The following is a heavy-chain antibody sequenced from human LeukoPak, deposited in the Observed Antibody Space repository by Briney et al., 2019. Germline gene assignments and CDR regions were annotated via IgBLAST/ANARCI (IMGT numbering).Heavy chain of an antibody. D-gene: IGHD6-19*01. CDR1: GFTFSSYA. CDR2: INTIGRRA. Sequence: PGGSLRLSCVASGFTFSSYAMSWVRQAPGKGLEWDASINTIGRRAYYADSVKGRFTISRDNSKNTLYLQMNSLRAEDTAVYYCAKTIPSIAVAGMDYWGQGTLVTVSS. CDR3: AKTIPSIAVAGMDY. V-gene: IGHV3-23*01. J-gene: IGHJ4*02.